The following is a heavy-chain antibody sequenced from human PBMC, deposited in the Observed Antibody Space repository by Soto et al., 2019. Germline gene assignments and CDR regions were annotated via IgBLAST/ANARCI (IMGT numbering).Heavy chain of an antibody. CDR3: AEFFVPLVFHLVH. D-gene: IGHD2-8*01. CDR1: GFTFSSYA. CDR2: ITGSGGGP. V-gene: IGHV3-23*01. J-gene: IGHJ1*01. Sequence: PGGSLRLSCTGSGFTFSSYAMSWVRQAPGKGLEWVSRITGSGGGPYYADSVKGRFTISRDNSNNTLYWQMNNLRADDTAVYYSAEFFVPLVFHLVHWDPDALHTVSS.